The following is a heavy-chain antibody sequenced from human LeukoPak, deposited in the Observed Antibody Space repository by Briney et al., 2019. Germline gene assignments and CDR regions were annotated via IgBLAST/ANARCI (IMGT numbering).Heavy chain of an antibody. CDR2: MSTSGNS. V-gene: IGHV4-4*07. CDR3: ARAYNWNGLDY. CDR1: GDSFSSFF. D-gene: IGHD1-1*01. J-gene: IGHJ4*02. Sequence: SETLSLTCSVSGDSFSSFFWSWIRQPAGKGLEWIGRMSTSGNSDYNPSLKSRVTMSLDTSKNQFSLKLSSVTAADTAVYYCARAYNWNGLDYWGQGTLVTVSS.